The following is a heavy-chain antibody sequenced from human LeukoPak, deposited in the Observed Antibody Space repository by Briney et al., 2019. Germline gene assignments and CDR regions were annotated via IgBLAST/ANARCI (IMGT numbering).Heavy chain of an antibody. CDR3: AKGAYFDFWSGYYTNF. Sequence: GGSLRLSCAASGFTFTSYAMGWVRQAPGRGLEWVSVISGTGGSTYYTDSVRGRFTISRDNSKITLYLQMNSLRAEDTAVYYCAKGAYFDFWSGYYTNFWGQGTLVTVSS. CDR2: ISGTGGST. CDR1: GFTFTSYA. V-gene: IGHV3-23*01. J-gene: IGHJ4*02. D-gene: IGHD3-3*01.